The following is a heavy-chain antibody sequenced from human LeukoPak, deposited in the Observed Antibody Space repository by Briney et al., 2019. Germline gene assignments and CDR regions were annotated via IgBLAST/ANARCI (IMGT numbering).Heavy chain of an antibody. Sequence: ASVKVSCKASGYTFTSYYMHWVRQAPGQGLEWMGIINPSGGSTSYAQKFRGRVTMTRDTSTSTVYMELSSLRSEDTAVYYCARGFPPFKEAGTVDYWGQGTLVTVSS. CDR2: INPSGGST. J-gene: IGHJ4*02. V-gene: IGHV1-46*01. D-gene: IGHD6-19*01. CDR3: ARGFPPFKEAGTVDY. CDR1: GYTFTSYY.